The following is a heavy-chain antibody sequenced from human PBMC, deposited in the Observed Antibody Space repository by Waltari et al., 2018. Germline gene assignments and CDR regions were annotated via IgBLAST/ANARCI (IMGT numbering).Heavy chain of an antibody. CDR3: ARNGAGVRYAIYDYYYGMDV. CDR1: GYPFTSPH. D-gene: IGHD3-10*01. Sequence: QVQLVQSGAEVTKPGASVTVSCKASGYPFTSPHINWVRHATGQGLEWMGWMNPNSGNTGYAQKSQGRVTMTRNTSISTAYMELSSLRSEDTAVYYCARNGAGVRYAIYDYYYGMDVWGQGTTVTVSS. J-gene: IGHJ6*02. CDR2: MNPNSGNT. V-gene: IGHV1-8*01.